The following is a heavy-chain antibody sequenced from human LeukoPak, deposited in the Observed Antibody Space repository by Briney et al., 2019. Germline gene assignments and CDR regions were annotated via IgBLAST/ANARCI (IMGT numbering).Heavy chain of an antibody. V-gene: IGHV3-23*01. CDR1: GFTFSSYG. CDR3: AKGGDYGDYDATPFDY. Sequence: GGSLRLSCAASGFTFSSYGMSWVRQAPGKGLEWVSSISDSGGSTFYADSVKGRFTISRDNSKNTLYLQMNSLWAEDTAVYYCAKGGDYGDYDATPFDYWGQGTLVTVSS. D-gene: IGHD4-17*01. J-gene: IGHJ4*02. CDR2: ISDSGGST.